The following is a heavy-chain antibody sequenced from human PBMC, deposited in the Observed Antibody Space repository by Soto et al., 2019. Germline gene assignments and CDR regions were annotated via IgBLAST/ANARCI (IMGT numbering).Heavy chain of an antibody. CDR1: GYSFTSYW. CDR2: IYPGDSDT. Sequence: GESLKISCKGSGYSFTSYWIGWVRQMPGKGLEWMGIIYPGDSDTRYSPSFQGQVTISADKSISTAYLQWSSLKASDTAMYYCARLPMYYYDRSGRDAFDIWGQGTMVTGSS. V-gene: IGHV5-51*01. J-gene: IGHJ3*02. D-gene: IGHD3-22*01. CDR3: ARLPMYYYDRSGRDAFDI.